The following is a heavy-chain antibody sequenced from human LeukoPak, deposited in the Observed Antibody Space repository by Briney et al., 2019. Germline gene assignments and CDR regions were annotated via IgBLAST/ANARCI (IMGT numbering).Heavy chain of an antibody. CDR2: INHSGST. CDR1: GGSFSGYY. CDR3: ARDLTYYYGSGSSHYGMDV. V-gene: IGHV4-34*01. D-gene: IGHD3-10*01. J-gene: IGHJ6*04. Sequence: SETLSLTCAVYGGSFSGYYWSWIRQPPGKGLEWIGEINHSGSTNYNPSLKSRVTISVDTSKNQFSLKLSSVTAADTAVYYCARDLTYYYGSGSSHYGMDVWGKGTTVTVSS.